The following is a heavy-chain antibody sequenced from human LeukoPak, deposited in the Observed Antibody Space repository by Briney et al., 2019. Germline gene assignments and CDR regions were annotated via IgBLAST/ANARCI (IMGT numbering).Heavy chain of an antibody. J-gene: IGHJ4*02. V-gene: IGHV3-21*01. CDR3: ARAYYYDSSGYLDY. Sequence: GGSLRLSCAASGFTFSSYSMNWVRQAPGKGLEWVAYISSSGTYIYYTDSVKGRFTISRDNAENSLYPQMNSLRADDTAVYYCARAYYYDSSGYLDYWGQGAQVTVSS. CDR2: ISSSGTYI. D-gene: IGHD3-22*01. CDR1: GFTFSSYS.